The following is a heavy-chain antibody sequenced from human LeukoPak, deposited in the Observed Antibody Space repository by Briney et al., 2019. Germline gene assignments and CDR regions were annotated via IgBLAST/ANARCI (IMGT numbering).Heavy chain of an antibody. CDR3: AKERTGGWPFDY. V-gene: IGHV3-15*01. J-gene: IGHJ4*02. Sequence: GGSLRLSCAASGFAFSNAWMSWVRQAPGKGLEWVGRIKSKTDGGTTDYAAPVKGRFTISRDNSKNTLYLQMNSLRADDTAVYYCAKERTGGWPFDYWGQGTLVTVSS. CDR2: IKSKTDGGTT. CDR1: GFAFSNAW. D-gene: IGHD6-19*01.